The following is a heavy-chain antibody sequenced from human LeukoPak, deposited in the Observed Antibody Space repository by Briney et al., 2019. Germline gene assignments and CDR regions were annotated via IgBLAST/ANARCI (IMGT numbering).Heavy chain of an antibody. CDR2: ISAYNGNT. Sequence: ASVKVSCKASGYTFTSYGISWVRQAPGQGLEWMGWISAYNGNTNYAQKLQGRVTMTTDTSTSTAYMGLRSLRSDDTAVYYCANLPTPGDIVGATAPEYWGQGTLVTVSS. CDR1: GYTFTSYG. D-gene: IGHD1-26*01. J-gene: IGHJ4*02. CDR3: ANLPTPGDIVGATAPEY. V-gene: IGHV1-18*01.